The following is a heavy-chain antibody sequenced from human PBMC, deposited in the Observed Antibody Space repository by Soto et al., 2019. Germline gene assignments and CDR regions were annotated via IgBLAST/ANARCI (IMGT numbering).Heavy chain of an antibody. D-gene: IGHD2-15*01. J-gene: IGHJ6*02. Sequence: QXLSLTCVISGDXVSSNSVAWNWVRQSPSRGLEWLGRTYYRSRWYNDYAVSVRSRIAINPETSKNHFSLQLNSVNPDEPAVYYCARSEEDSDYYYYGMDVWGQGTTATVSS. V-gene: IGHV6-1*01. CDR3: ARSEEDSDYYYYGMDV. CDR2: TYYRSRWYN. CDR1: GDXVSSNSVA.